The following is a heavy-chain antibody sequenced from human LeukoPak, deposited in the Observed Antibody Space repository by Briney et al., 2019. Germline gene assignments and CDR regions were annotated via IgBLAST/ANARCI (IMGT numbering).Heavy chain of an antibody. CDR2: INHSGST. V-gene: IGHV4-34*01. Sequence: SETLSLTCAVYGGSFSGYYWSWIRQPPGKGLEWIGEINHSGSTNYKPSLKSRVTISVDTSKNQFSLRLSSVTAADTAVYYCARFTLVRGVMIDYWGQGTLVTVSS. D-gene: IGHD3-10*01. J-gene: IGHJ4*02. CDR1: GGSFSGYY. CDR3: ARFTLVRGVMIDY.